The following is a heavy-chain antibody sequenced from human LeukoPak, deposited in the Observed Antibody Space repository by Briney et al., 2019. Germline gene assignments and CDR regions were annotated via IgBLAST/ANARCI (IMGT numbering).Heavy chain of an antibody. CDR1: GFTFSDYH. CDR3: AAGRDIAVAGPGGYFDY. Sequence: GGSLRLSCAASGFTFSDYHMNWLRQAPGKGLEWVSYISPGGNTIYFADSVNGRFTLSRDSARNSLSLHMNSLTAEDTAVYYCAAGRDIAVAGPGGYFDYWGRGTLVTVSS. J-gene: IGHJ4*02. V-gene: IGHV3-11*01. CDR2: ISPGGNTI. D-gene: IGHD6-19*01.